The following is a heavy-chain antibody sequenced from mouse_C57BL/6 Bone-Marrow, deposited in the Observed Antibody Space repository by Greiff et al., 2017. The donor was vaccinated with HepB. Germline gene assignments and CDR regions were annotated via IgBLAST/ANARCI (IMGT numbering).Heavy chain of an antibody. V-gene: IGHV1-81*01. CDR1: GYTFTSYG. D-gene: IGHD3-1*01. CDR2: IYPRSGNT. J-gene: IGHJ1*03. Sequence: VKLMESGAELARPGASVKLSCKASGYTFTSYGISWVKQRTGQGLEWIGEIYPRSGNTYYNEKFKGKATLTADKSSSTAYMELRSLTSEDAAVYFCARKGATDWYFDVWGTGTTVTVSS. CDR3: ARKGATDWYFDV.